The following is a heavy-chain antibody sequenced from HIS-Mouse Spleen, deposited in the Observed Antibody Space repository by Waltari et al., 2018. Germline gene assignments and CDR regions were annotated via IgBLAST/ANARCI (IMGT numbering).Heavy chain of an antibody. CDR3: ARIAEGYTSGWYAFDY. D-gene: IGHD6-19*01. CDR2: IDWDVDK. Sequence: QVTLRESGPALVTPTQTLTLTCTFSGFSLSTSGMCVCWIRQPPGKALEWLARIDWDVDKYYSTSLKTRLTISRDTSKNQVVLTMTNMDPLDTATYYCARIAEGYTSGWYAFDYWGQGTLVTVSS. J-gene: IGHJ4*02. CDR1: GFSLSTSGMC. V-gene: IGHV2-70*15.